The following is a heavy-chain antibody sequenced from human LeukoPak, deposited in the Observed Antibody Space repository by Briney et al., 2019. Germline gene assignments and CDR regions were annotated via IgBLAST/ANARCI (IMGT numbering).Heavy chain of an antibody. Sequence: GDSLKISCKGSGYSFITYWIAWVRQMPGKGLEWMGIIYPGDSDTRYSPSFQGQVTISADKSISTAYLLWSSLKTSDTAIYYCARRPLGSPNWFDPWGQGTLVTVSS. D-gene: IGHD1-26*01. V-gene: IGHV5-51*01. CDR1: GYSFITYW. CDR3: ARRPLGSPNWFDP. J-gene: IGHJ5*02. CDR2: IYPGDSDT.